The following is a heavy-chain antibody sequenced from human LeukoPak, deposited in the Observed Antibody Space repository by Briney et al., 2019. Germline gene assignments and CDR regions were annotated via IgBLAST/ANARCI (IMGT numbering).Heavy chain of an antibody. V-gene: IGHV4-31*03. CDR3: ARTTVHPNKFDP. D-gene: IGHD1-1*01. CDR1: GGSISSGGYY. Sequence: PSETLSLTCNVSGGSISSGGYYWSWIRQHPGKGLEWLGYISYNGNTYYSPSFERRTSMSVDTSKNQFSLRLTLVTAADTAIYYCARTTVHPNKFDPWGQGTLVTVPS. J-gene: IGHJ5*02. CDR2: ISYNGNT.